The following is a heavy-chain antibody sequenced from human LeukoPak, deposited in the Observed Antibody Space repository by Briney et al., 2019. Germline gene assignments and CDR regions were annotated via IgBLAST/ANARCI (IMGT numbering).Heavy chain of an antibody. D-gene: IGHD3-9*01. J-gene: IGHJ4*02. CDR3: ARDEILTGYYGTKYYLDY. Sequence: PGGSLRLSWGASGFPFISNYMSWGRQAPGKGLEGGSVIYSGGSTYYADSVKRLFTISRDNSKNTLYLQMNSLRAEDTAVYYCARDEILTGYYGTKYYLDYWGQGTLVTVSS. CDR1: GFPFISNY. V-gene: IGHV3-53*01. CDR2: IYSGGST.